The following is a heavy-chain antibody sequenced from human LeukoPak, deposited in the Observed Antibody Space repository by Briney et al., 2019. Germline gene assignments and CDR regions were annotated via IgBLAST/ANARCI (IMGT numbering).Heavy chain of an antibody. CDR1: GYTFTGYY. D-gene: IGHD1-26*01. CDR3: AREIVGATGWFDP. Sequence: ASVKVSCKASGYTFTGYYMHWVRQASGQGLEWMGWINPNSGGTNYAQKFQGWVTMTRDTSISTAYMELSRLRSDDTAVYYCAREIVGATGWFDPWGQGTLVTVSS. CDR2: INPNSGGT. J-gene: IGHJ5*02. V-gene: IGHV1-2*04.